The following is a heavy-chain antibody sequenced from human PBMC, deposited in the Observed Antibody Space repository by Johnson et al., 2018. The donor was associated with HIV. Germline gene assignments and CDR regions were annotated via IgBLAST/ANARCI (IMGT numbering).Heavy chain of an antibody. D-gene: IGHD7-27*01. V-gene: IGHV3-30*18. CDR2: ISYDGSNK. CDR1: GFTFSSYG. Sequence: QVQLVESGGGVVQPGRSLRLSCAASGFTFSSYGMHWVRQAPGKGLEWVAVISYDGSNKYYADSVKGRFTISRDNSKNTLYLQMNSLRAEDTAVYYCAKSPLGRLREGAFDIWGQGTMVTVSS. CDR3: AKSPLGRLREGAFDI. J-gene: IGHJ3*02.